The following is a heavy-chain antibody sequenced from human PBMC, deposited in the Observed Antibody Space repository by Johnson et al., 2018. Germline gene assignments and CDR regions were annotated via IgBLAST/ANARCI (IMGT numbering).Heavy chain of an antibody. CDR3: AREKFGYDLDV. CDR1: GFTFGDYA. D-gene: IGHD3-10*01. V-gene: IGHV3-30-3*01. J-gene: IGHJ6*03. CDR2: ISYDGSNK. Sequence: QVQLVQSGGGLVQPGGSLRLSCTASGFTFGDYAMSWFRQAPGKGLEWVAVISYDGSNKYYADSVTGRFTISREKSKNTLYLQMNSLRAEDTDVYYGAREKFGYDLDVWGRGTTVTVSS.